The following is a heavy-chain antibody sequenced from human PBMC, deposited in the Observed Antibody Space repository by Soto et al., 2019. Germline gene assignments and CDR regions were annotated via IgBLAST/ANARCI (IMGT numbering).Heavy chain of an antibody. CDR2: ISAYNGNT. CDR1: GYTFTSYG. CDR3: ARDLGYCSSTSCYLRWFDP. J-gene: IGHJ5*02. D-gene: IGHD2-2*01. Sequence: ASVKVSCKASGYTFTSYGISWVRQAPGQGLEWMGWISAYNGNTNYAQKLQGRVTMTTDTSTSTAYMELSSLRSDDTAVYYCARDLGYCSSTSCYLRWFDPWVQGTLVTVSS. V-gene: IGHV1-18*01.